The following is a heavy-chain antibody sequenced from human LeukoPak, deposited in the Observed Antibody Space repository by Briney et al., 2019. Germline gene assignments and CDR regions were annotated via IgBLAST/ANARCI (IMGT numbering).Heavy chain of an antibody. V-gene: IGHV4-59*01. CDR2: IYYTGST. Sequence: SETLSLICTVSGGSIDSYYWSWLRQPPGKGLEWIGYIYYTGSTEYHPSLKSRVTISLDTSKNQFSLKLTSVTAADTAVYYCARVYQSAEYYFDYWGQGNLVSVSS. CDR1: GGSIDSYY. D-gene: IGHD2-2*01. J-gene: IGHJ4*02. CDR3: ARVYQSAEYYFDY.